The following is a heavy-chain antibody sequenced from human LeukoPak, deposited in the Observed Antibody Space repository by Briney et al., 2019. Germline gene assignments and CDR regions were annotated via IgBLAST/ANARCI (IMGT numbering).Heavy chain of an antibody. D-gene: IGHD3-22*01. CDR1: GFTFSSYW. CDR3: ARDVSMIEVVIDAFDI. J-gene: IGHJ3*02. V-gene: IGHV3-7*01. CDR2: IKQDGSEK. Sequence: GGSLRLSCAASGFTFSSYWMSWVRQAPGKGLEWVANIKQDGSEKYYVDSVKGRFTISRDNAKNSLYLQMNSLRAEDTAVYYCARDVSMIEVVIDAFDIWGQGTMVTVSS.